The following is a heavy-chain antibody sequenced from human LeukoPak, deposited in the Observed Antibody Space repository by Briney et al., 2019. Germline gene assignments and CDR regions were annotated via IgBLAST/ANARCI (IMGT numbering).Heavy chain of an antibody. V-gene: IGHV4-59*01. CDR2: IYYSGST. D-gene: IGHD6-13*01. Sequence: SETLSLTCTVSGGSISSYYWSWLRQPPGKGLEWIGYIYYSGSTNYNPSLKSRVTISVDTSKNQFSLKLSSVTAADTAVYYCARETAAGTRIFDYWGQGTLVTVSS. CDR3: ARETAAGTRIFDY. CDR1: GGSISSYY. J-gene: IGHJ4*02.